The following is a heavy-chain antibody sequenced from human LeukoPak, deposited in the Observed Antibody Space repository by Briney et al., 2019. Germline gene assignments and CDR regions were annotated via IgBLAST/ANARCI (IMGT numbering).Heavy chain of an antibody. Sequence: PGGSLRLSCAASGFTFSSYWMSWVRQAPGKGLEWVANIKQDGSEKYYVDSVKGRFTISGDNAKNSLYLQMNSLRAEDTAVYYRARDHDYGDYGVGYWGQGTLVTVSS. CDR3: ARDHDYGDYGVGY. CDR1: GFTFSSYW. J-gene: IGHJ4*02. V-gene: IGHV3-7*01. CDR2: IKQDGSEK. D-gene: IGHD4-17*01.